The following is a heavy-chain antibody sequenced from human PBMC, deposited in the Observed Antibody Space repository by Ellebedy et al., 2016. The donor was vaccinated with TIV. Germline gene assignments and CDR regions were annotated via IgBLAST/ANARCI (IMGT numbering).Heavy chain of an antibody. CDR1: GFTFSDYY. J-gene: IGHJ6*02. Sequence: GESLKISXAASGFTFSDYYMSWIRQAPGKGLEWVSYISSSSSYTNYADSVKGRFTISRDNAKNSLYLQMNSLRAEDTAVYYCARGQSVRARGDYYGMDVWGQGTTVTVSS. D-gene: IGHD3-10*01. V-gene: IGHV3-11*03. CDR3: ARGQSVRARGDYYGMDV. CDR2: ISSSSSYT.